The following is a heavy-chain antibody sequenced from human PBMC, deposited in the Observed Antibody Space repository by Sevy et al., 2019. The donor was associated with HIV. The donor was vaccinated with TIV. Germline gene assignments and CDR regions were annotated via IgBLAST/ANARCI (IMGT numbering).Heavy chain of an antibody. CDR2: IIPIFGTA. D-gene: IGHD2-2*01. J-gene: IGHJ4*02. V-gene: IGHV1-69*06. CDR3: ARGPGSCSSTSCYLGY. Sequence: ASVKVSCKASGGTFSSYAISWVRQAPGQGLEWMGGIIPIFGTANYAQKFQGRVTITADKSTSTAYMELSRLRSEDTAVYYCARGPGSCSSTSCYLGYWGKGTLVTVSS. CDR1: GGTFSSYA.